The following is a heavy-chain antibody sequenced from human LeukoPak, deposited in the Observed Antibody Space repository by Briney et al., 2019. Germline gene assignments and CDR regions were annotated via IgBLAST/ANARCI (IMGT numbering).Heavy chain of an antibody. J-gene: IGHJ4*02. CDR2: IGGDGGAT. V-gene: IGHV3-23*01. CDR1: GFTFSNHA. CDR3: AKGMGAHCDGGRHSRILDH. D-gene: IGHD2-21*01. Sequence: GGSLRLSCVTSGFTFSNHAMTWVRQAPGKGLEWVAIIGGDGGATVYPDSVKGRFSISRDSSKSTVFLQMNSLRDDDTAVYYCAKGMGAHCDGGRHSRILDHWGQGTLATVSS.